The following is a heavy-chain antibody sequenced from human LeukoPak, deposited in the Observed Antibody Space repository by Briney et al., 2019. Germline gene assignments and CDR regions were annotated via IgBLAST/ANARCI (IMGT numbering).Heavy chain of an antibody. J-gene: IGHJ3*02. CDR1: GYSSTSYW. V-gene: IGHV5-10-1*01. Sequence: GESLKISCKGSGYSSTSYWISWVRQMPGKGLEWMGRIDPSDSYTNYSPSFQGHVTISADKSISTAYLQWSSLKASDTAMYYCARRLEVYNAFDIWGQGTMVTVSS. CDR2: IDPSDSYT. CDR3: ARRLEVYNAFDI.